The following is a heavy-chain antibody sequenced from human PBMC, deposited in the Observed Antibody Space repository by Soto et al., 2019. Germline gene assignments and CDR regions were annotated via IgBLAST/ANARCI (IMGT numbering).Heavy chain of an antibody. CDR1: VGPGLTSPDYA. Sequence: DVQLLESGGGLVQPGGSLGLSWVASVGPGLTSPDYALAWVRQAPEKGLEWVSGISGSDYRTYYADSVKGRFTISRDNSKNTLFLQMNSLRAEDTAIYYCVGDYGGLEGFDVWGQGTMVTVSS. CDR3: VGDYGGLEGFDV. CDR2: ISGSDYRT. J-gene: IGHJ3*01. V-gene: IGHV3-23*01. D-gene: IGHD3-10*01.